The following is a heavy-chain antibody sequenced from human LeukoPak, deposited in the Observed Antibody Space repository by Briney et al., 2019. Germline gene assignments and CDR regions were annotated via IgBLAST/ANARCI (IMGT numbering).Heavy chain of an antibody. CDR1: GFTFDDYA. CDR3: AKDSSSWDYFHY. V-gene: IGHV3-9*01. J-gene: IGHJ4*02. D-gene: IGHD6-13*01. CDR2: ISWNSGSI. Sequence: GGSLRLSCAASGFTFDDYAMHWVRQAPGKGLEWVSGISWNSGSIGYADSVKGRFTISRDNAKNSLYLQMNSLRAEDTALYYCAKDSSSWDYFHYWGQGTLVTVSS.